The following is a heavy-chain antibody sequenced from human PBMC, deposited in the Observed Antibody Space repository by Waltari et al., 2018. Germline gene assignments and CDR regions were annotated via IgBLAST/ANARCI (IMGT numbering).Heavy chain of an antibody. V-gene: IGHV3-7*01. D-gene: IGHD3-9*01. CDR1: ESTSSPFW. Sequence: EVRLVESGGDVVQRGGSLSLTCVAPESTSSPFWMTWVRQAPGRGLEWVANIKKDGSETYYGDSVKGRFTISRDNARNSVSLHMTELRVEDTAVYYCARSSQVLRYFDVWGQGTLVTV. CDR2: IKKDGSET. CDR3: ARSSQVLRYFDV. J-gene: IGHJ4*02.